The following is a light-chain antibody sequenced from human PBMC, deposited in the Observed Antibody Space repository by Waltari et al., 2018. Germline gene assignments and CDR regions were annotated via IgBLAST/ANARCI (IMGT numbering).Light chain of an antibody. CDR2: DVS. CDR3: SSFTV. CDR1: SRDVGGFQS. V-gene: IGLV2-14*03. J-gene: IGLJ3*02. Sequence: QSALTQPASVSGSPGQSITLSCTGTSRDVGGFQSVSWYQQYPGKAPKLLIYDVSKRPSGVSNRFSGSKSGNTASLTISGLQAEDEADYYCSSFTVFGGGTKLIVL.